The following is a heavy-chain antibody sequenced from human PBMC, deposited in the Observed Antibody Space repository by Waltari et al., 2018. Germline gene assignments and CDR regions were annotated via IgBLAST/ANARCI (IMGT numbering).Heavy chain of an antibody. CDR1: GFTFNNQG. D-gene: IGHD3-22*01. Sequence: QAQLVESGGGVVQPGGSVRISCAASGFTFNNQGIQWVRQAPGKGPEWVAFIEYDGYNKHYADSVKGRFTISRDNSKNTLYLQLSGLSREDTAVYSCAKGPDSSHYFSNWLDPWGQGTLVTVSS. V-gene: IGHV3-30*02. J-gene: IGHJ5*02. CDR2: IEYDGYNK. CDR3: AKGPDSSHYFSNWLDP.